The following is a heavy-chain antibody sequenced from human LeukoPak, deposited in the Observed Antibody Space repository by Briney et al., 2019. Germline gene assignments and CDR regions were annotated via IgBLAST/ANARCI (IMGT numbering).Heavy chain of an antibody. V-gene: IGHV3-23*01. Sequence: GGSLRLSCAGSGFTFNSYWMSWVRQAPGKGLEWVSAISGSGGSTYYADSVKGRFTISRDNSKNTLYLQMNSLRAEDTAVYYCAKTLGNGYYDYWGQGTLVTVSS. CDR2: ISGSGGST. CDR3: AKTLGNGYYDY. J-gene: IGHJ4*02. D-gene: IGHD3-22*01. CDR1: GFTFNSYW.